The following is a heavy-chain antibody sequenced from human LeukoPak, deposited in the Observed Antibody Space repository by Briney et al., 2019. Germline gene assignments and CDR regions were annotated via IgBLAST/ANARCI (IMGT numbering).Heavy chain of an antibody. V-gene: IGHV1-69*06. J-gene: IGHJ4*02. CDR3: ARDSWFGELSLDY. D-gene: IGHD3-10*01. Sequence: GASVKVSCKASGGTFSSYAISWVRQAPGQGLEWMGGIIPIFGTANYAQKFQGRVTITADKSTTTAYMELSSLRSEDTAVYYCARDSWFGELSLDYWGQGTLVTVSS. CDR2: IIPIFGTA. CDR1: GGTFSSYA.